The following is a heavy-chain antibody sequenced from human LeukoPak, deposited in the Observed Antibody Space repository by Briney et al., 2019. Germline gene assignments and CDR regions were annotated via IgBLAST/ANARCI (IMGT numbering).Heavy chain of an antibody. D-gene: IGHD3-9*01. Sequence: PGRSLRLSCAAPGFTFSSYGMHWVRQAPGKGLEWVAVISYDGSNKYYADSVKGRFTISRDNSKNTLYLQMNSLRAEDTAVYYCAKEKDFDWSNLDYWGQGTLVTVSS. CDR2: ISYDGSNK. CDR3: AKEKDFDWSNLDY. V-gene: IGHV3-30*18. CDR1: GFTFSSYG. J-gene: IGHJ4*02.